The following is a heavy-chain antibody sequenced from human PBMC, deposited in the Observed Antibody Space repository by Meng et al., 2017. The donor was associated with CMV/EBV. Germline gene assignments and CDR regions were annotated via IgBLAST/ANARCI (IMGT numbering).Heavy chain of an antibody. CDR1: FTFSSYA. D-gene: IGHD5-24*01. Sequence: FTFSSYAMSWVRQAPGKVLEWVSAISGSGGSTYYADSVKGRFTISRDNSKNTLYLQMNSLRAEDTAVYYCAKDGPVEMATIEYYFDYWGQGTLVTVSS. V-gene: IGHV3-23*01. J-gene: IGHJ4*02. CDR2: ISGSGGST. CDR3: AKDGPVEMATIEYYFDY.